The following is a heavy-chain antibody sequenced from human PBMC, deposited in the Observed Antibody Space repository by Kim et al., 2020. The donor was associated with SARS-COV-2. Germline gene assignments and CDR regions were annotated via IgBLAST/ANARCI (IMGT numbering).Heavy chain of an antibody. CDR2: IKSDGSWT. D-gene: IGHD2-15*01. J-gene: IGHJ5*02. V-gene: IGHV3-74*01. CDR3: ARFTPTPA. Sequence: GGSLRLSCAASGFTFSDSWIHWVRQAPGKGLVCVSNIKSDGSWTHYADSVKGRFTISRDNAKNTLYLQMYSLRAEDTAVFYCARFTPTPAWAQGALVTVS. CDR1: GFTFSDSW.